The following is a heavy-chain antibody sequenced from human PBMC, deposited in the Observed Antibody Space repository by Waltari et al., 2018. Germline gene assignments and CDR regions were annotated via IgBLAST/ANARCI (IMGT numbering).Heavy chain of an antibody. V-gene: IGHV1-69*04. Sequence: QVQLVQSGAEVKKPGSSVKVSCKASGGTFSSYAISWVRQAPGQGLEWMGRISPILEKTNYAQKFQGRVTITADKPTSTAYMELGSLRSGDTAVYYCAGGYSYGLGPYYGMDVWGQGTTVTVSS. CDR1: GGTFSSYA. CDR2: ISPILEKT. D-gene: IGHD5-18*01. J-gene: IGHJ6*02. CDR3: AGGYSYGLGPYYGMDV.